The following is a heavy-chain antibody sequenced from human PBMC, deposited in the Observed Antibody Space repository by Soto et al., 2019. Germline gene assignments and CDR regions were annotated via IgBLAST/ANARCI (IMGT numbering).Heavy chain of an antibody. CDR2: VTGRSSST. CDR1: GFTFSNYA. V-gene: IGHV3-23*01. CDR3: TKHLPSKKNQRRWADAFHI. Sequence: EVRLLESGGGLVQPGGSLRISCVASGFTFSNYAMSWVRQAPGKGLEWVSVVTGRSSSTYYADSVEGRFIISRDNSRNTLFLQMNSLGAEDTAVYYCTKHLPSKKNQRRWADAFHIWGQGTILTVSS. D-gene: IGHD2-2*01. J-gene: IGHJ3*02.